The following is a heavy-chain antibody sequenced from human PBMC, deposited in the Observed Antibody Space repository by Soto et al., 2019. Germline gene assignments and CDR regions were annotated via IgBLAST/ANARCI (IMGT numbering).Heavy chain of an antibody. Sequence: VGSLRLSCAASGFTFNKYWMSWVRQAPGKGLEWVANIKEDGDQTYYVDSVKGRFTISRDNAKNSLYLQMNTLRAEDTAVYFCARVKRSSTYSDFDSWGQGTLVTVSS. CDR2: IKEDGDQT. D-gene: IGHD3-16*01. V-gene: IGHV3-7*03. J-gene: IGHJ4*02. CDR1: GFTFNKYW. CDR3: ARVKRSSTYSDFDS.